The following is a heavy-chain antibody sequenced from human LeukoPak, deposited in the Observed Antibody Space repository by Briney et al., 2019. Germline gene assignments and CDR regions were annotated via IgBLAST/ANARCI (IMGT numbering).Heavy chain of an antibody. V-gene: IGHV3-23*01. Sequence: GGSLRLSCAASGFTFSSYSMNWVRQTPGKGLEWVSAISGSGGRTYYADSVKGRFTISRDNSKNTLYLQMNSLRAEDTAVYYCAELGITMIGGVWGKGTTVTISS. CDR3: AELGITMIGGV. CDR1: GFTFSSYS. J-gene: IGHJ6*04. CDR2: ISGSGGRT. D-gene: IGHD3-10*02.